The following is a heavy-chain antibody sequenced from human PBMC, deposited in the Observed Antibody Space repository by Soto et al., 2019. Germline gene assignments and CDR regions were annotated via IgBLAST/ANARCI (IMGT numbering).Heavy chain of an antibody. CDR1: GFTFSSCT. J-gene: IGHJ6*02. CDR3: SGCSGGACHQNYGMDV. CDR2: ISPSTSHI. V-gene: IGHV3-21*01. Sequence: EVHLVESGGGLVKPGGSLRLSCAVSGFTFSSCTMNWVRQAPGKGLEWVASISPSTSHIYYADSVKGRFTISRDHAKNSLLLQMNSLRAEDTAVYYCSGCSGGACHQNYGMDVWGQGTTVTVSS. D-gene: IGHD2-15*01.